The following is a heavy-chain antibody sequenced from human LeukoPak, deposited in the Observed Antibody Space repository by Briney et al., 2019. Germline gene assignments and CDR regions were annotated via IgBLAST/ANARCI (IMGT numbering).Heavy chain of an antibody. CDR2: ISSSGSTI. CDR1: GFTFSTYA. V-gene: IGHV3-48*03. Sequence: GGSLRLSCTASGFTFSTYAMSWVRQAPGKGLEWVSYISSSGSTIYYPDSVKGRFTISRDNAKNSLYLQMNSLRAEDTAVYYCARAGRAAGGFGYWGQGTLVTVSS. CDR3: ARAGRAAGGFGY. D-gene: IGHD6-13*01. J-gene: IGHJ4*02.